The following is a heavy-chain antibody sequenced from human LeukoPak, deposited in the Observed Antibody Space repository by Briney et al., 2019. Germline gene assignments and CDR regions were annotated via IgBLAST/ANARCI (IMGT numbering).Heavy chain of an antibody. J-gene: IGHJ3*02. CDR3: ARGTYYYDSSGYPGSDAFDI. CDR1: GYTFTSYA. Sequence: ASVKVSCKASGYTFTSYAMHWVRQAPGQRLEWMGWINAGNGNTKYSQKFQGRVTITRGTSASTAYMELSSLRSEDTAVYYCARGTYYYDSSGYPGSDAFDIWGQGTMVTVSS. D-gene: IGHD3-22*01. V-gene: IGHV1-3*01. CDR2: INAGNGNT.